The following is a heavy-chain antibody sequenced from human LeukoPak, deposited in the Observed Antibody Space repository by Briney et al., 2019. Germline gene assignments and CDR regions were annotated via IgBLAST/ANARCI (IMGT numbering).Heavy chain of an antibody. J-gene: IGHJ5*02. Sequence: ASVKVSCKVSGYTLTEFAIHWVRQAPGEGLEWMGGFDPEDGERICAQKFQGRVTMTEDTSTDTSYMELSSLGSEDTAVYYCAPRLRYFDWSFNDPWGQGTLVTVSS. CDR2: FDPEDGER. D-gene: IGHD3-9*01. CDR3: APRLRYFDWSFNDP. V-gene: IGHV1-24*01. CDR1: GYTLTEFA.